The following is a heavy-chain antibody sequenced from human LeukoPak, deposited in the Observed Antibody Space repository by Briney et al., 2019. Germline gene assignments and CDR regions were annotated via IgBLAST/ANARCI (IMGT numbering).Heavy chain of an antibody. Sequence: SETLSLTCAVYGGSFSGYYWSWIRQPPGKGLEWIGEINHSGSTNYNPSLKSRVTISVDTSKNQFSLKLSSVTAADTAVYYCVRGRGYSYGYSYYYYGMDVWGQGTTVTVSS. J-gene: IGHJ6*02. CDR3: VRGRGYSYGYSYYYYGMDV. CDR1: GGSFSGYY. D-gene: IGHD5-18*01. CDR2: INHSGST. V-gene: IGHV4-34*01.